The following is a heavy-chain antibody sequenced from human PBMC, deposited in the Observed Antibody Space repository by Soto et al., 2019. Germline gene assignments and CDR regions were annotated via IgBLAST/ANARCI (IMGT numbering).Heavy chain of an antibody. CDR3: ARDSLPRGPLDY. CDR2: IWYDGSNK. J-gene: IGHJ4*02. CDR1: GFTVSGKKY. Sequence: QPGGSLRLSCAASGFTVSGKKYLAWVRQAPGKGLEWVAVIWYDGSNKYYADSVKGRFTISRDNSKNTLYLQMNSLRAEDTAVYYCARDSLPRGPLDYWGQGTLVTVSS. D-gene: IGHD2-15*01. V-gene: IGHV3-33*08.